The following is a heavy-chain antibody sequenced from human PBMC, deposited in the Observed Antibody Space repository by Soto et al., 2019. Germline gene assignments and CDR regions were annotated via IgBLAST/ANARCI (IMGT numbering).Heavy chain of an antibody. CDR2: IYYSGST. Sequence: SETLSLTCTVSGGSIRSGGYYWIWIRQHPGKGLEWIGYIYYSGSTYYNPSLKSRVTISVDTSKNQFSLKLSSVTAADTAVYYCARVMITFGGVIGWGQGTLVTVSS. V-gene: IGHV4-31*03. J-gene: IGHJ4*02. CDR3: ARVMITFGGVIG. CDR1: GGSIRSGGYY. D-gene: IGHD3-16*02.